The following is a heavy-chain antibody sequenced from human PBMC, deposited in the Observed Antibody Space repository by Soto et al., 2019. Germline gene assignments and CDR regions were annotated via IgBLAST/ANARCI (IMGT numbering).Heavy chain of an antibody. J-gene: IGHJ2*01. Sequence: QVQLVQSGAAVKKPGSSVKVSCKASGGTFSSYTISWVRQAPGQGLEWMGRIIPILGIANYAQKFQGRVTITADKSTSTAYMELSSLRSEDTAVYYCARDWCGGDCYSSYFDLWGRGTLVTVSS. CDR2: IIPILGIA. CDR3: ARDWCGGDCYSSYFDL. CDR1: GGTFSSYT. V-gene: IGHV1-69*08. D-gene: IGHD2-21*02.